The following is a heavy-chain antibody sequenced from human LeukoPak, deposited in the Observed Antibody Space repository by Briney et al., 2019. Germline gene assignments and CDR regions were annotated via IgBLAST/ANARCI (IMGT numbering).Heavy chain of an antibody. CDR1: GFTFSSYG. D-gene: IGHD2-8*02. J-gene: IGHJ4*02. V-gene: IGHV3-30*02. Sequence: PGGSLRLSCAASGFTFSSYGIHWVRQAPGKGLEWVAFIRYDGSNKYYTDSVKGRFTISRDNSKNSLYLQMNSLRAEDTAVYYCARVSGGSTGYWGQGTLVTVSS. CDR2: IRYDGSNK. CDR3: ARVSGGSTGY.